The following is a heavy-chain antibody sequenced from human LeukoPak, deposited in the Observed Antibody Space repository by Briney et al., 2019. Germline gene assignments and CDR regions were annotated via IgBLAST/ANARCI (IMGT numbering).Heavy chain of an antibody. D-gene: IGHD2-15*01. CDR1: GFTFSSYS. CDR3: SRDCSGGSCSFDY. J-gene: IGHJ4*02. CDR2: ISSSSSYI. V-gene: IGHV3-21*01. Sequence: PGGSLRLSCAVSGFTFSSYSMNWVRQAPGKGLEWVSSISSSSSYIYYADSVKGRFTISRDNAKNSLYLQMNSLRVEDTAVYYCSRDCSGGSCSFDYWGQGTLVTVSS.